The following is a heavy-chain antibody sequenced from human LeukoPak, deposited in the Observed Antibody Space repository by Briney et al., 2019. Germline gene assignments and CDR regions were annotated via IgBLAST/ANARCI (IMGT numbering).Heavy chain of an antibody. CDR3: ARGGRPDDPFDY. D-gene: IGHD1-1*01. CDR1: GYSISSGYY. Sequence: SETLSLTCTVSGYSISSGYYWGWIRQPPGKGLEWIGSIHHSGGTYYNPSLKSRVTISVDTSKNQFSLKLSPVTAADTAVFYCARGGRPDDPFDYWGQGTLVTVSS. V-gene: IGHV4-38-2*02. J-gene: IGHJ4*02. CDR2: IHHSGGT.